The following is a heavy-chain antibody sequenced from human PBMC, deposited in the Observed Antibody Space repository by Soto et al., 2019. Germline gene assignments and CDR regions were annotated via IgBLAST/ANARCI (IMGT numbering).Heavy chain of an antibody. V-gene: IGHV1-18*01. CDR1: GYTFTSYG. J-gene: IGHJ3*02. Sequence: QVQLVQSGAEVKKPGASVKVSCKASGYTFTSYGISWVRQAPGQGLEWMGWISAYNGNTNYAQKLQGRVTMTTDTSTSTAYMELRSLRSDDTAVYYCARDPGRDGYNFIPPGDAFDIWGQGTMVTVSS. D-gene: IGHD5-12*01. CDR3: ARDPGRDGYNFIPPGDAFDI. CDR2: ISAYNGNT.